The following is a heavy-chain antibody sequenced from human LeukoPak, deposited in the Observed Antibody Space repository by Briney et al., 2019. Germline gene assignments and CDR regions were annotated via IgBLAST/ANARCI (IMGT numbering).Heavy chain of an antibody. CDR1: GGSFSTNY. D-gene: IGHD6-13*01. Sequence: SETLSLTCTVSGGSFSTNYWSWIRQPPGKGLEWIGYIYYSGSTNYNPSLKSRVTISVDTAKNQFSLKLSSVTAADTAVYYCARGIAAAGMVWYFDLWGRGTLVTVSS. CDR2: IYYSGST. V-gene: IGHV4-59*08. CDR3: ARGIAAAGMVWYFDL. J-gene: IGHJ2*01.